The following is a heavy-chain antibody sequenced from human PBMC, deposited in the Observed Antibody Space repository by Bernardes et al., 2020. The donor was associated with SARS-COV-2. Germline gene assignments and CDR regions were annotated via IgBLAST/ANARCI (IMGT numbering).Heavy chain of an antibody. CDR1: GFTFSSYS. Sequence: GGSLRLSCAASGFTFSSYSMNWVRKAPGKGLEWVSYISSSSSTIYYADSVKGRFTISRDNAKNSLYLQMNSLRAEDTAVYYCARDLTYDFWSGYSRVFDYWGQGTLVTVSS. J-gene: IGHJ4*02. CDR2: ISSSSSTI. CDR3: ARDLTYDFWSGYSRVFDY. V-gene: IGHV3-48*01. D-gene: IGHD3-3*01.